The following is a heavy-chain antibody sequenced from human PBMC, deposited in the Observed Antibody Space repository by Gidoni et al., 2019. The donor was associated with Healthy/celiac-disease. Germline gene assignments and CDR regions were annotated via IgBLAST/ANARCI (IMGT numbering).Heavy chain of an antibody. J-gene: IGHJ5*02. D-gene: IGHD2-15*01. Sequence: QVQLVQSGAEVKKPGASVKVSCKASGYTFTGYYMHWVRQAPGQGLEWMGWINPNSGGTNYAQKFQGRVTMSRDTSISTAYMELNRLRSDDTAVYYCAREVVVAAGWFDPWGQGTLVTVSS. CDR3: AREVVVAAGWFDP. V-gene: IGHV1-2*02. CDR2: INPNSGGT. CDR1: GYTFTGYY.